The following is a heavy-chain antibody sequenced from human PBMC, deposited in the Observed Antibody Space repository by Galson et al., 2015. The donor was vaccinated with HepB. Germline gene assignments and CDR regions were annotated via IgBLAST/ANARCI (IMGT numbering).Heavy chain of an antibody. V-gene: IGHV4-30-4*01. CDR2: IYHTGTS. Sequence: TLSLTCTVSGGSIRSGDYWWSWVRQSPGKGLEWIGNIYHTGTSDYNPSLKGRLIMSVDTSQNQFSLKLSSVTASDTAVYYCARDQGSYYYMDVWGKGTPVTVSS. J-gene: IGHJ6*03. CDR3: ARDQGSYYYMDV. CDR1: GGSIRSGDYW.